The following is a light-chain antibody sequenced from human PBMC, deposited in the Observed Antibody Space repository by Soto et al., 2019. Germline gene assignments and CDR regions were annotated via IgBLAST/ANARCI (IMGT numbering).Light chain of an antibody. CDR3: QQYDAWTLT. J-gene: IGKJ4*01. CDR1: QNIHNH. V-gene: IGKV3-15*01. Sequence: EKLMSQSPATLSVSPGERVTLSCRPSQNIHNHMSWFLQKPGQTPRLLIHDAIIRAADVPARFSGSWAGTEFTLTINSLQSEDFAVDYCQQYDAWTLTFGGGTKVDIK. CDR2: DAI.